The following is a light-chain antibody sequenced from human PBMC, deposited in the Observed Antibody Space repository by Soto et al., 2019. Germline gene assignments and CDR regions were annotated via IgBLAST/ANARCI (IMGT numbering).Light chain of an antibody. CDR1: QGISND. V-gene: IGKV1-27*01. CDR3: QNYNSAPRT. Sequence: DIQMTQSPSSLSASIGDRVTISCRASQGISNDLAWYQQKPGKVPYLLIYAASTSHSGVPSRFRGSGSGTDFTLIISRLQPEDVATYYCQNYNSAPRTFGQGTKVDIK. J-gene: IGKJ1*01. CDR2: AAS.